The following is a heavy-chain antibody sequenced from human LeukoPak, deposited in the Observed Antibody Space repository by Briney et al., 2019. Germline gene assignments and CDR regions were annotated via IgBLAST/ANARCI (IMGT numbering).Heavy chain of an antibody. J-gene: IGHJ4*02. CDR2: ISGSGGST. D-gene: IGHD2-2*01. V-gene: IGHV3-23*01. CDR3: AKRTIPAAPFDY. Sequence: GGSLRLSCAASGYTLNSYAMSRVRQAPGKGLEWVSSISGSGGSTYYADSVKGRFTISRDNSKNTLYLQMNSLRAEDTAVYYCAKRTIPAAPFDYWGQGTLVTVSS. CDR1: GYTLNSYA.